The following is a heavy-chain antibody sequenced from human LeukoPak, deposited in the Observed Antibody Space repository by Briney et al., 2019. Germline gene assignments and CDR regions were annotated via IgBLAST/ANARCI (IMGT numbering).Heavy chain of an antibody. D-gene: IGHD3-9*01. CDR3: AREYFDWKKGHLRAFEI. J-gene: IGHJ3*02. Sequence: PSETLSLTCTVSGGSISSGSYYWSWIRQPAGKGLEWIGRIYTSGNTNYNPSLKSRVTISVDTSKKQFSLKLSSVTAADTAVYYCAREYFDWKKGHLRAFEIWGQGTMVTVSS. V-gene: IGHV4-61*02. CDR2: IYTSGNT. CDR1: GGSISSGSYY.